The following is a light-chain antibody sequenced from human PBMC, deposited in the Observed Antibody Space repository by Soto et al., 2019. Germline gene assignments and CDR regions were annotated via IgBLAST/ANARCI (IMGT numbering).Light chain of an antibody. CDR3: ASYTPISVI. Sequence: QSALTQPASVSGSPGQSITIPCTGTSSDVGDWNYVSWYQHHPGTAPKLTIYDVTNRPSGVSNRFSGSKSGNTASLTISGLQAEDEADYYCASYTPISVIFGGGTKLTVL. CDR2: DVT. CDR1: SSDVGDWNY. V-gene: IGLV2-14*03. J-gene: IGLJ2*01.